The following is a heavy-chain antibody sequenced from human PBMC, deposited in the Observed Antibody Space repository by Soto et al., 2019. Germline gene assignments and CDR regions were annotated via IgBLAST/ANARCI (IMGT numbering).Heavy chain of an antibody. CDR2: ISAYNGNT. CDR1: GYTFTSYG. Sequence: ASVKVSCKASGYTFTSYGISWVRQAPGQGLEWMGWISAYNGNTNYAQKLQGRVTMTTDTSTSTAYMELRSLRSDDTAVYYCAREKGLSGGGYLGILTGYYDYWGQGTLVTVSS. CDR3: AREKGLSGGGYLGILTGYYDY. D-gene: IGHD3-9*01. J-gene: IGHJ4*02. V-gene: IGHV1-18*01.